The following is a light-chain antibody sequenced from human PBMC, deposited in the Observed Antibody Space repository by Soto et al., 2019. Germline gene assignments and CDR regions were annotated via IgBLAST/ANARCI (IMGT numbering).Light chain of an antibody. V-gene: IGLV1-47*01. J-gene: IGLJ2*01. CDR3: AAWDDSLSGVV. Sequence: QSVLTQSPSVSGTPGQRVTISCSGSSSNIGSNYVYWYQQLPGTAPKLLIYRNNQRPSGVPDRFSGSKSGTSASLAISGLRSEDEADYYCAAWDDSLSGVVFGGGTKLTVL. CDR1: SSNIGSNY. CDR2: RNN.